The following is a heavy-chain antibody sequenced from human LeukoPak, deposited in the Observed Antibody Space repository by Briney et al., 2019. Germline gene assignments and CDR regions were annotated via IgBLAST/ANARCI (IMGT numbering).Heavy chain of an antibody. V-gene: IGHV3-21*01. Sequence: GGSLRLSCAASGFTFNSYNMNWVRQAPGKGLEWVSSITSSSTYMYYADSVKGRFTISRDNAWNSLYLQMNSLRAEDTAVYYCARGPSGYHNTGGQGTLVTVSS. D-gene: IGHD5-12*01. CDR1: GFTFNSYN. CDR2: ITSSSTYM. CDR3: ARGPSGYHNT. J-gene: IGHJ4*02.